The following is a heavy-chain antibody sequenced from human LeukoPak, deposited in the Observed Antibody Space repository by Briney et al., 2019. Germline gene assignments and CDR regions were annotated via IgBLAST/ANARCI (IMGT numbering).Heavy chain of an antibody. CDR1: GVSLYNNY. CDR2: TSSGGTT. J-gene: IGHJ3*02. Sequence: GGSLRLSCVVSGVSLYNNYIGWVRQASRKGLEWVSLTSSGGTTWYEDSVKGRFIISRDTSKNTLFLQMNRLRVDDTAVYFCARLNVGAFDSWGQGTMVTVSS. V-gene: IGHV3-53*01. CDR3: ARLNVGAFDS.